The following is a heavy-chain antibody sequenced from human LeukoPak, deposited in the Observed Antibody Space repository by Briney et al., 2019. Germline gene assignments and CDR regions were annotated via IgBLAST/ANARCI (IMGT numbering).Heavy chain of an antibody. CDR1: GGSISSGGSY. CDR2: IYYSGTT. Sequence: SETLSLTCIVSGGSISSGGSYWSWIRQHPGKGLEWIGYIYYSGTTYYNPSLKSRVIISVDTSKNQFSLKLSSMTAADTAVYYCVRESYYGSGNYGGMDVWGKGTTVTVSS. D-gene: IGHD3-10*01. CDR3: VRESYYGSGNYGGMDV. V-gene: IGHV4-31*03. J-gene: IGHJ6*04.